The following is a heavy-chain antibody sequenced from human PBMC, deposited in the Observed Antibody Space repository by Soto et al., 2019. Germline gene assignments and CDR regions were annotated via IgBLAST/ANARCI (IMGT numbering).Heavy chain of an antibody. Sequence: SETLSLTCTVSGGSISSYYWSWIRQPPGKGLEWIGYIYYSGSTNYNPSLKSRVTISVDTSKNQFSLKLSSVTAADTAVYYCARAYCSSTSCYGEPNWLDPWGQGTLVTVSS. J-gene: IGHJ5*02. V-gene: IGHV4-59*01. CDR3: ARAYCSSTSCYGEPNWLDP. D-gene: IGHD2-2*01. CDR2: IYYSGST. CDR1: GGSISSYY.